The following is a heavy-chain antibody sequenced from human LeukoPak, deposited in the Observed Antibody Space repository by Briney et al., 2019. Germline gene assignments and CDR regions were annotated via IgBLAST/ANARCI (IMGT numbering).Heavy chain of an antibody. CDR3: ARARSRGGWHPY. CDR1: GGSISSSSYY. J-gene: IGHJ1*01. V-gene: IGHV4-39*07. D-gene: IGHD6-19*01. Sequence: PSETLSLTCTVSGGSISSSSYYWGWIRQPPGKGLEWIGSIYYSGSTYYNPSLKSRVTISVDTSKNQFSLKLSSVTAADTAVYYCARARSRGGWHPYWGQGTLVTVSS. CDR2: IYYSGST.